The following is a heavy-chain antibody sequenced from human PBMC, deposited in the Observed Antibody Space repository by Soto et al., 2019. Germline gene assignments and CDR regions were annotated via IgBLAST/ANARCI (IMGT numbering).Heavy chain of an antibody. V-gene: IGHV3-30*18. CDR2: ISYDGSNK. Sequence: QVQLVESGGGVVQPGRSLRLSCAASGFTFSSYGMHWVRQAPGKGLEWVAVISYDGSNKYYADSVKGRFTISRDNSKNTLYLQMNSLRAEDTAVYYCAKGRGGKDTPDSYYYYGMDVWGQGTTVTVSS. D-gene: IGHD5-18*01. J-gene: IGHJ6*02. CDR3: AKGRGGKDTPDSYYYYGMDV. CDR1: GFTFSSYG.